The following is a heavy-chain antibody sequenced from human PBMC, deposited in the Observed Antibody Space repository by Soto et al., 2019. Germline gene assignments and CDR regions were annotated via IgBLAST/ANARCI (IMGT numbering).Heavy chain of an antibody. D-gene: IGHD3-3*01. J-gene: IGHJ4*02. CDR2: IIPIFGTT. CDR1: ADSFSSYG. Sequence: QVQLVQSGAEVNEPGSAVKVSCKAPADSFSSYGISWVRQAPGQGLEWMGGIIPIFGTTNYAEKFQGRVTITADESTNTAYMELSSLRSEDTALYYCARVFPDCWVEPGVVRGYLDTWGRGTLVTVSS. V-gene: IGHV1-69*01. CDR3: ARVFPDCWVEPGVVRGYLDT.